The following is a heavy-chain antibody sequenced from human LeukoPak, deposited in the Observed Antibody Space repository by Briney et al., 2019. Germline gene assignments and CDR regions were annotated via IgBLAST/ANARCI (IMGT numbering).Heavy chain of an antibody. J-gene: IGHJ4*02. CDR1: GFTFSDYS. V-gene: IGHV3-48*02. CDR2: ISSSSTTI. CDR3: ARERVIAAAGDGFDS. Sequence: GGSLRLSCAASGFTFSDYSMNWVRQAPGKGLELVSYISSSSTTIFYADSVKGRFTISRDNAKNSLFLQMNGLRDEDTALYYCARERVIAAAGDGFDSWGQGTLVTVSS. D-gene: IGHD2-21*01.